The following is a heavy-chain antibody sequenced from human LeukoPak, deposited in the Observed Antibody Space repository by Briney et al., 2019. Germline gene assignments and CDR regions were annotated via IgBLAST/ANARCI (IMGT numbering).Heavy chain of an antibody. CDR1: GFTFSSYA. D-gene: IGHD2-15*01. Sequence: GGSLRLSCAASGFTFSSYAMSWVRQAPGKGLEWVSGISGSGDSTYYADSVKGRFTISRDNSKNTLYLQMNSLRAEDTAVYYCAKDLLSGGNCYSIFHYWAREPWSPSPQ. V-gene: IGHV3-23*01. CDR3: AKDLLSGGNCYSIFHY. CDR2: ISGSGDST. J-gene: IGHJ4*02.